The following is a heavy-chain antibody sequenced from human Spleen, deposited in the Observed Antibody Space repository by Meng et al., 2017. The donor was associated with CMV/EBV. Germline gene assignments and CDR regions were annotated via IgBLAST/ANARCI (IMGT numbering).Heavy chain of an antibody. V-gene: IGHV4-39*07. CDR1: GGSVSSSSYY. Sequence: SETLSLTCTVSGGSVSSSSYYWGWIRQPPGKGLEWIGSIYHSGSTYYNPSLKSRVTISVDTSKNQFSLKLSSVTAADTAVYYCARRSGYYTGNVYWGQGTLVTVSS. D-gene: IGHD3-3*01. J-gene: IGHJ4*02. CDR2: IYHSGST. CDR3: ARRSGYYTGNVY.